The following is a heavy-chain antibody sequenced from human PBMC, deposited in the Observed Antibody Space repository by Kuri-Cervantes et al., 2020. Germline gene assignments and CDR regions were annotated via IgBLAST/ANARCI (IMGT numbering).Heavy chain of an antibody. CDR1: GYTFTSYD. J-gene: IGHJ4*02. V-gene: IGHV1-8*03. CDR2: MNPNSGNT. Sequence: ASVKVSCKASGYTFTSYDINWVRQATGQGLEWMGWMNPNSGNTGYAQKFQGRVTITADKSTSTAYMELSSLRSEDTAVYYCARGSYYDSSGYYTPVDYWGQGTLATVSS. D-gene: IGHD3-22*01. CDR3: ARGSYYDSSGYYTPVDY.